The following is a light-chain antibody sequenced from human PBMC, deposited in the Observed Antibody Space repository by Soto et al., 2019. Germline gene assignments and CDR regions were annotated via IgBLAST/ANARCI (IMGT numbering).Light chain of an antibody. CDR2: GAF. J-gene: IGKJ4*01. CDR1: QSVSYN. V-gene: IGKV3-15*01. Sequence: EIVMTQSPATLSVSPGETATLSCRASQSVSYNLAWYQQKPGQGPRLLIYGAFTRATGIPARFSGSGSGTEFTLTISSLQSEDFAVYYCQQYKMCPPLTFGGGTKVEIK. CDR3: QQYKMCPPLT.